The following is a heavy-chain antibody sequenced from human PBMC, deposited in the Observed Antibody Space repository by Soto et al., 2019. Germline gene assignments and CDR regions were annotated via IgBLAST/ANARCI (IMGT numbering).Heavy chain of an antibody. CDR3: ARSYCSSTSCSEYNWFDP. CDR2: INPNSGGT. V-gene: IGHV1-2*04. Sequence: ASVKVSCKASGYTFTGYYMHWVRQAPGQGLEWMGWINPNSGGTNYAQKFQGWVTMTRDTSISTAHMELSRLRSDDTAVYYCARSYCSSTSCSEYNWFDPWGQGTLVTVSS. J-gene: IGHJ5*02. D-gene: IGHD2-2*01. CDR1: GYTFTGYY.